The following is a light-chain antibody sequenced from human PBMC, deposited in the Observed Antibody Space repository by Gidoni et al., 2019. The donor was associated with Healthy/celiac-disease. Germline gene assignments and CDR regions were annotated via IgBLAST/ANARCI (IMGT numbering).Light chain of an antibody. CDR2: KAS. CDR1: QSISSW. J-gene: IGKJ1*01. Sequence: DIQMTQSPPTLSASVGDRVTITCRASQSISSWLAWYQQKPGKAPKLLIYKASILESGVPSRFSGSGSGTEFTLTISSLQPDEFATYYCQQYNSYSWTFGQGTKVEIK. CDR3: QQYNSYSWT. V-gene: IGKV1-5*03.